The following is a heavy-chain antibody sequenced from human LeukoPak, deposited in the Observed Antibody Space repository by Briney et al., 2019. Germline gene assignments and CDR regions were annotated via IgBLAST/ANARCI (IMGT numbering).Heavy chain of an antibody. CDR3: ARARTYYYGSGTYPYGAFDI. Sequence: EASVKVSCKASGYTFIVYNITWVRQAPGQGLEWMGWISTYNGNTDYAQNLQDRVTMTRDTSTSTAYMELRSLRSDDTAVYYCARARTYYYGSGTYPYGAFDIWGQGTMVSVAS. V-gene: IGHV1-18*01. D-gene: IGHD3-10*01. CDR2: ISTYNGNT. CDR1: GYTFIVYN. J-gene: IGHJ3*02.